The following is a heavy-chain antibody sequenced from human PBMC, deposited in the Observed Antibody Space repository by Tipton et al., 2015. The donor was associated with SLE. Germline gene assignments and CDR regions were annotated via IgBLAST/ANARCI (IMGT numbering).Heavy chain of an antibody. CDR2: INAGNGNT. J-gene: IGHJ4*02. CDR3: ARDEGWGWFDY. D-gene: IGHD2-21*01. Sequence: QSGPEVKKPGASVKVSCKASGYTFTSYAMHWVRQAPGQRLEWMGWINAGNGNTKYSQKFQGRVTITRDTSASTAYMELSSLGSEGTAVYYCARDEGWGWFDYWGQGPLVTVSS. V-gene: IGHV1-3*01. CDR1: GYTFTSYA.